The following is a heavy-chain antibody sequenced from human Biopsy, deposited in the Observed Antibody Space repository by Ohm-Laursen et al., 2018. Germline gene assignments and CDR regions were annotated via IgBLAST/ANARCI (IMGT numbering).Heavy chain of an antibody. Sequence: GSLRLSCSASGVTLSGYSMNWVRQAPGKGLEWVSSISASSSYIYYADSVKGRFTISRDNAKNSLYLQMNSLRAEDTAIYYCARSGWNFEFDSWGKGTLVAVSS. V-gene: IGHV3-21*04. CDR1: GVTLSGYS. CDR2: ISASSSYI. J-gene: IGHJ4*02. D-gene: IGHD6-19*01. CDR3: ARSGWNFEFDS.